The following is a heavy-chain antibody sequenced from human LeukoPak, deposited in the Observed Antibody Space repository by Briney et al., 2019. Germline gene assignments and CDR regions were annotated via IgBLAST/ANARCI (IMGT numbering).Heavy chain of an antibody. CDR3: ARGPNYFDY. CDR1: EFIFSSYG. Sequence: PGRFLRLSCAASEFIFSSYGIHWVRQAPGKGLEWVAVVSYDGNNKYYADSVNGRFTISRDNSKNTLYLQMNSLRAEDTAVYYCARGPNYFDYWGQGALVTVSS. J-gene: IGHJ4*02. CDR2: VSYDGNNK. V-gene: IGHV3-30*03.